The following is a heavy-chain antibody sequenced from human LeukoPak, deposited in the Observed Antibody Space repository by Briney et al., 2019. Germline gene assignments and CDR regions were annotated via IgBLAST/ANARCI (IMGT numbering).Heavy chain of an antibody. Sequence: SETLSLTCTVSGGSIRSSYYYWGWIRQPPGKGLEWIGSIYDSGSTYYNPSLKSRVTISVDTSKNQFSLKLSSVTAADTAVYYCARGVAPLFDYWGQGTLVTVSS. V-gene: IGHV4-39*07. J-gene: IGHJ4*02. CDR2: IYDSGST. D-gene: IGHD2-15*01. CDR3: ARGVAPLFDY. CDR1: GGSIRSSYYY.